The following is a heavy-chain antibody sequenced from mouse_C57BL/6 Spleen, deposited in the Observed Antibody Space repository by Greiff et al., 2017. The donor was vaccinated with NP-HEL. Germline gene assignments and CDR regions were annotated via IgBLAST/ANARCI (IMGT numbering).Heavy chain of an antibody. CDR1: GFNFSNYW. V-gene: IGHV6-3*01. CDR3: THLAWFAY. CDR2: IRLKSDNYAT. J-gene: IGHJ3*01. Sequence: VQLVESGGGLVQPGGSMKLSCVASGFNFSNYWMNWVRQSPEKGLEWVAQIRLKSDNYATHYAESVKGRFTISRDDSKSSVYLQMNNLRAEDTGIYYCTHLAWFAYWGQGTLVTVSA.